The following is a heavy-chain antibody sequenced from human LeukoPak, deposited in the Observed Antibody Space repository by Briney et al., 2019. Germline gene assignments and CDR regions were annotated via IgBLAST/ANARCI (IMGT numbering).Heavy chain of an antibody. J-gene: IGHJ4*02. D-gene: IGHD3-22*01. Sequence: ASVKVSCKASGYTFTSYYMHWVRQAPGQGLEWMGIINPSGGSTSYAQKFQGRVTLTTDTSTSTAYMELRSLRSDDTAVYYCARGPHERSGYPDDWGQGTLVIVSS. V-gene: IGHV1-46*01. CDR3: ARGPHERSGYPDD. CDR2: INPSGGST. CDR1: GYTFTSYY.